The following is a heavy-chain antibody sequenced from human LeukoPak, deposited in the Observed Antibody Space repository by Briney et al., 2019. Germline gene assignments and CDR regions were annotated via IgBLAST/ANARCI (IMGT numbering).Heavy chain of an antibody. Sequence: PGGSLRLSCAASGFTFSSYGMHWVRQAPGKGLEWVAVISYDGGNKYYADSVKGRFTISRDNSKNTLYLQMNSLRAEDTAVYYCAKIKSGVQLWLVGAFDIWGQGTMVTVSS. CDR1: GFTFSSYG. J-gene: IGHJ3*02. CDR3: AKIKSGVQLWLVGAFDI. CDR2: ISYDGGNK. D-gene: IGHD5-18*01. V-gene: IGHV3-30*18.